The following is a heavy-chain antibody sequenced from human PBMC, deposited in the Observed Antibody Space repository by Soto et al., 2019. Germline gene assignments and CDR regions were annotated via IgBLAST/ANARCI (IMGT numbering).Heavy chain of an antibody. J-gene: IGHJ6*02. CDR2: IVVGSGNT. Sequence: GASVKVSCKASGFTFTSSAMQWVRQARGQRLEWIGWIVVGSGNTNYAQKFQERVTITRDMSTSTAYMELSSLRSEDTAVYYCAAYYYDSSGCLPPAGYYYYYGMDVWGQGTTVTVSS. V-gene: IGHV1-58*02. CDR3: AAYYYDSSGCLPPAGYYYYYGMDV. CDR1: GFTFTSSA. D-gene: IGHD3-22*01.